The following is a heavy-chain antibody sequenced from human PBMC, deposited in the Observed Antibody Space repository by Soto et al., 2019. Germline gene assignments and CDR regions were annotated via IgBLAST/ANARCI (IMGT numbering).Heavy chain of an antibody. V-gene: IGHV3-11*06. CDR2: ISSSSSYT. D-gene: IGHD6-19*01. CDR3: ARFRSSGWQGGYFDY. CDR1: GFTFSYYY. Sequence: GGSLRLSCAASGFTFSYYYMIWIRQAPGKGLEWVSYISSSSSYTNYADSVKGRFTISRDNAKNSLYLQMNSLRAEDAAVYYCARFRSSGWQGGYFDYWGQGTLVTVSS. J-gene: IGHJ4*02.